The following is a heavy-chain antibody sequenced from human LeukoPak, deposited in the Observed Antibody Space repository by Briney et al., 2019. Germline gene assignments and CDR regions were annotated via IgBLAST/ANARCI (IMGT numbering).Heavy chain of an antibody. J-gene: IGHJ4*02. D-gene: IGHD6-19*01. V-gene: IGHV1-2*02. Sequence: GASVKVSCKASGYTFTDYYMHWVRQAPGQGLEWMGWINPNSGGTNYAQKLQGRVTMTTDTSTSTAYMELRSLRSDDTAVYYCARLVNSSGWPEGYWGQGTLVTVSS. CDR1: GYTFTDYY. CDR3: ARLVNSSGWPEGY. CDR2: INPNSGGT.